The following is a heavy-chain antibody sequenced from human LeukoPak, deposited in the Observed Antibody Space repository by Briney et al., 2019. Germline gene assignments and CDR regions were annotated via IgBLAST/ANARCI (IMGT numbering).Heavy chain of an antibody. D-gene: IGHD1-1*01. CDR2: ITHSGYT. CDR3: ARPVPSRLGWFDP. V-gene: IGHV4-38-2*02. J-gene: IGHJ5*02. Sequence: SETLSLTCTVSGYSISSGRYWAWIRQPPGKGLEWIGSITHSGYTNYNPSLKSRLSISVDMSENLFSLKLTSVTAADTAVYYCARPVPSRLGWFDPWGQGTLVTVSS. CDR1: GYSISSGRY.